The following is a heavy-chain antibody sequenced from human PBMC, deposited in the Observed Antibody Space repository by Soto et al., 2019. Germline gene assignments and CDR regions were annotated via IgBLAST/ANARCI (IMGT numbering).Heavy chain of an antibody. J-gene: IGHJ4*02. D-gene: IGHD2-15*01. V-gene: IGHV4-59*12. CDR2: IYHSGRT. CDR3: ARWVEVSLEYFDS. CDR1: GGSISSYY. Sequence: SETLSLTCTVSGGSISSYYWSWIRQPPGKGLEWIGHIYHSGRTYYNPSLKSRVSISVDTSKSQFSLHLSSVTAADTAVYYCARWVEVSLEYFDSWGQRTPVTVSS.